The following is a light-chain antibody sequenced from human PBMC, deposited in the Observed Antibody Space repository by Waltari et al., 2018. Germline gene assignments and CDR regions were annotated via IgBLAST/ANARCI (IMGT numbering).Light chain of an antibody. CDR2: VNSDGSH. CDR3: QTGGHGTWV. CDR1: SGHRTNV. V-gene: IGLV4-69*01. Sequence: QLVLTQSPSASASLGASVKLTCTLSSGHRTNVIAWPQKRPENGPRYLMKVNSDGSHNKGDEIPDRFSGSSSGAERYLTISSLQSEDEADYYCQTGGHGTWVFGGGTKLTVL. J-gene: IGLJ3*02.